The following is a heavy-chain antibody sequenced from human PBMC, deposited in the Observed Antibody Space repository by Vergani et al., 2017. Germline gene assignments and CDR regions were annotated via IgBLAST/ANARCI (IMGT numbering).Heavy chain of an antibody. V-gene: IGHV4-59*13. D-gene: IGHD2-8*01. CDR3: ARAKDRDEASTGNGLEGMDI. CDR2: IYSTGIT. CDR1: GGSFNPYY. Sequence: QVQLGEPGPGLVKPSETLSFTCPVPGGSFNPYYWSWIRQFPGKGLEWIGYIYSTGITNYNPSLNSRVTMSVDTSKNQFSLKLSSVTAADTAVYFCARAKDRDEASTGNGLEGMDIWGQGTTVTISS. J-gene: IGHJ6*02.